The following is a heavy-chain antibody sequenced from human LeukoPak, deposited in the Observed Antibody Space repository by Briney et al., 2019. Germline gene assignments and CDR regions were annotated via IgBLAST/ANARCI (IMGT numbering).Heavy chain of an antibody. V-gene: IGHV3-64*01. Sequence: PGGSLRLXCAASGFTFSSYAMHWVRQAPGKGLEYVSDISSNGGSTYYANSVKGRFTISRDNSKNTLYLQMGSLRTEDMAVYYCARGGTYTYGSPFGYWGQGTLVTVFS. CDR1: GFTFSSYA. CDR2: ISSNGGST. D-gene: IGHD5-18*01. CDR3: ARGGTYTYGSPFGY. J-gene: IGHJ4*02.